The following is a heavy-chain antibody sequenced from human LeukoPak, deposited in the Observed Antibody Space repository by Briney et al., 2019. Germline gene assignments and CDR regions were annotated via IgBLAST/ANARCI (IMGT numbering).Heavy chain of an antibody. J-gene: IGHJ6*02. CDR1: GFTFSSYS. Sequence: GGSLRLSCAASGFTFSSYSMNWVRQAPGKGLEWVSYISSSSSTIYYADSVKGRFTISRDNAKNSLYLQMNSLRAEDTAVYYCARGTGVVTKEDYYYYGMDVWGQGTTVTVSS. D-gene: IGHD5-12*01. V-gene: IGHV3-48*04. CDR2: ISSSSSTI. CDR3: ARGTGVVTKEDYYYYGMDV.